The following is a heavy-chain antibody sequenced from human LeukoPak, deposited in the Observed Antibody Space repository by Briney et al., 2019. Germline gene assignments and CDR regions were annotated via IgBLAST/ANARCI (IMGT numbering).Heavy chain of an antibody. CDR2: IYYSGST. Sequence: PSETLSLTCTVSGGSISSGDYYWSWIRQPPGKGLEWIGYIYYSGSTYYNPSPKSRVTISVDTSKNQFSLKLSSVTAADTAVYYCARGPVGATYYFDYWGQGTLVTVSS. D-gene: IGHD1-26*01. CDR3: ARGPVGATYYFDY. CDR1: GGSISSGDYY. J-gene: IGHJ4*02. V-gene: IGHV4-30-4*08.